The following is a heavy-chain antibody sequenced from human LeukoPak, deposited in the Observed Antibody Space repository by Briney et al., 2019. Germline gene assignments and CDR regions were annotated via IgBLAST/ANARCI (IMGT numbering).Heavy chain of an antibody. D-gene: IGHD3-10*01. J-gene: IGHJ5*02. CDR1: GSSFSSSG. Sequence: GRSLRLSCAASGSSFSSSGMHWVRQAPGKGLEWVAVIWYDGSHKYYADSVKGRFTISRDNSKNTMYLQMNSLRVEDTAVYYCARSLMVRGAINWLDPWGQGTLVIVSS. CDR2: IWYDGSHK. V-gene: IGHV3-33*01. CDR3: ARSLMVRGAINWLDP.